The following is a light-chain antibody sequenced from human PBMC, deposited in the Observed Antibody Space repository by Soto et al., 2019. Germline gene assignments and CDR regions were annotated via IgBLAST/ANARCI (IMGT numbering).Light chain of an antibody. J-gene: IGKJ4*01. CDR3: QQYNSYSLT. CDR1: PGISTW. CDR2: KAS. V-gene: IGKV1-5*03. Sequence: DSQMTQSPSTLSASVGDRITITCRASPGISTWVAWYQQKPGKAPKLLIYKASTLESGVPSRFSGSVSGTEFTLTISSLQPDDFATNCCQQYNSYSLTFGGGTKVEIK.